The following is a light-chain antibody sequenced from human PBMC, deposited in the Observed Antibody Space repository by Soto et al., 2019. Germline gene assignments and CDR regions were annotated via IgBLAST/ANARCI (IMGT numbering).Light chain of an antibody. V-gene: IGKV3-15*01. CDR1: PGLSGN. CDR2: GAS. Sequence: EVVMTQSPSTLSVSPGARATLSCRASPGLSGNLAWYQQKPGQPPRLLIYGASTRATGIPARFSGSGSDTEFTLTISSLQSEDFAVYYWQQYNNWPWYTFGQGTKLEIK. CDR3: QQYNNWPWYT. J-gene: IGKJ2*01.